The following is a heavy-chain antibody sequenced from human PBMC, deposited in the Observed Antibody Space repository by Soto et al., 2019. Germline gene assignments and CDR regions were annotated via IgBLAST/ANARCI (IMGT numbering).Heavy chain of an antibody. V-gene: IGHV3-21*04. D-gene: IGHD2-2*01. CDR1: GFRLNNYV. CDR3: AREDSIIIPAVSDF. CDR2: VSKSDYT. J-gene: IGHJ4*02. Sequence: GGALRLSCVVYGFRLNNYVINCVRQALGNGLEWVSTVSKSDYTSYSDLVKGRFTISRDNDKNTVSLQMNTLRAEDTAVYFCAREDSIIIPAVSDFWGQGTLVTVSS.